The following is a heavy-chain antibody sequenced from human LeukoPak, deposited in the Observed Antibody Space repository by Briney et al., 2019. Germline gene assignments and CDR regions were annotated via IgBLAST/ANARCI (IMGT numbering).Heavy chain of an antibody. D-gene: IGHD6-13*01. CDR2: ISGSGTSR. V-gene: IGHV3-23*01. J-gene: IGHJ6*03. CDR1: SSYA. Sequence: PGGSLRLSCAVSSSYAMSWVRQAPGKGLEWVSAISGSGTSRYYADSVKGRFTISRDNSKNTLYLQMNSLRAEDTAVYYCAKDRVATERYYMDVWGKGTTVTISS. CDR3: AKDRVATERYYMDV.